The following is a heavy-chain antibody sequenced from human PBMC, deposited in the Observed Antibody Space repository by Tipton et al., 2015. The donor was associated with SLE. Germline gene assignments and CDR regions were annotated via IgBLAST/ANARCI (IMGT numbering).Heavy chain of an antibody. CDR2: IHTTGTT. CDR3: ARDGAAVQRHYYYGMDV. Sequence: TLSLTCTVSGGSISSGSYYWSWIRQPAGKGLEWIGRIHTTGTTDYNPSLKSRVTLSVDRSKNQFSLKLRSVTAADTAVYYCARDGAAVQRHYYYGMDVWGQGTTVTVSS. CDR1: GGSISSGSYY. V-gene: IGHV4-61*02. D-gene: IGHD6-13*01. J-gene: IGHJ6*02.